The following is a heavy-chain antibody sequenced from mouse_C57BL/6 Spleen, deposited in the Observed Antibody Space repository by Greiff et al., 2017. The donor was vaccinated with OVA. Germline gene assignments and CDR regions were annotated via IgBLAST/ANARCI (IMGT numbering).Heavy chain of an antibody. V-gene: IGHV1-52*01. Sequence: QVQLQQPGAELVRPGSSVKLSCKASGYTFTSYWMHWVKQRPIQGLEWIGNIDPSVSETHYNQKFKDKATLTVDKSSSTAYMKLSSLTSEDSAVYYCARDGDGYYFDYWGQGTTLTVSS. CDR1: GYTFTSYW. CDR3: ARDGDGYYFDY. J-gene: IGHJ2*01. CDR2: IDPSVSET. D-gene: IGHD2-3*01.